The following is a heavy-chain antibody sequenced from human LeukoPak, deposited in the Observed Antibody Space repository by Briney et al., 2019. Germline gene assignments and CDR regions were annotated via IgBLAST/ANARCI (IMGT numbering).Heavy chain of an antibody. V-gene: IGHV3-74*01. J-gene: IGHJ4*02. CDR2: INSDGSST. D-gene: IGHD6-6*01. Sequence: PRGSLRLSCAASGFTLSNYGIHWVRQAPGKGLVWVSYINSDGSSTSYADSVKGRFTISRDNAKNTLYLETNSLRAEDTAVYYCARGGSPFDHWGQGTLVTVSS. CDR3: ARGGSPFDH. CDR1: GFTLSNYG.